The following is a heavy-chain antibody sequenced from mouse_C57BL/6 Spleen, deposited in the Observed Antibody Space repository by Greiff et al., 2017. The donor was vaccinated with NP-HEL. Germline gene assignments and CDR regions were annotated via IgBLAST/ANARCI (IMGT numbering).Heavy chain of an antibody. Sequence: VQLQQSGAELVKPGASVKLSCKASGYTFTSYWMQWVKQRPGQGLEWIGEIDPSDSHNKYHQKFKGKATLPVDTSSSTAYLQLSSLTSEDSAFYYCTRSGLRGSSFDYWGQGTTLTVSS. J-gene: IGHJ2*01. CDR2: IDPSDSHN. D-gene: IGHD1-3*01. CDR3: TRSGLRGSSFDY. CDR1: GYTFTSYW. V-gene: IGHV1-50*01.